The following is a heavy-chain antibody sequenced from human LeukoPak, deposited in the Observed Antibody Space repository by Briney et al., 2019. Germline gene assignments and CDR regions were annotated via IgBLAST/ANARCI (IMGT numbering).Heavy chain of an antibody. CDR2: IKQDGSEK. Sequence: GGSLRLSCAASGFTFSSYWMSWVRQAPGKGLEWVANIKQDGSEKYYVDSVKGRFTISRDNAKNSLYLQMNSLRAEDTAVYYCARDDDYGDYGNSYVYWGQGTLVTVSS. CDR1: GFTFSSYW. CDR3: ARDDDYGDYGNSYVY. V-gene: IGHV3-7*01. J-gene: IGHJ4*02. D-gene: IGHD4-17*01.